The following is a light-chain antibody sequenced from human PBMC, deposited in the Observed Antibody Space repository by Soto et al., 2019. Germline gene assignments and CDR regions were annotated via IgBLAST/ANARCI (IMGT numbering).Light chain of an antibody. CDR2: TAF. V-gene: IGKV1-39*01. J-gene: IGKJ2*01. Sequence: DIQMTQSPSSLSASVGDRVIITCRASLTIGSYLNWYQHRAGKAPKLLISTAFKLQSGVPSRFSGSGSGTDFTLTISSLQPEDFATYYCQQTYSIPHTFGQGTKLEIK. CDR1: LTIGSY. CDR3: QQTYSIPHT.